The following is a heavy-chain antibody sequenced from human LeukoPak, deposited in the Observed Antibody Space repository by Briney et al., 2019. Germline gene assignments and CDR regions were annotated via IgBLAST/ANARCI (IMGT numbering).Heavy chain of an antibody. Sequence: GGSLRLSCAASGFTFSSYSMNWVRQAPGKGLEWVSSISSSSSYIYYADSVKGRFTISRDNAKNSLYLQMNSLRAEDTAVYYCARGGFYASTNWMGFLSNWFDPWGQGTLVTVSS. CDR3: ARGGFYASTNWMGFLSNWFDP. CDR2: ISSSSSYI. D-gene: IGHD1-1*01. V-gene: IGHV3-21*01. J-gene: IGHJ5*02. CDR1: GFTFSSYS.